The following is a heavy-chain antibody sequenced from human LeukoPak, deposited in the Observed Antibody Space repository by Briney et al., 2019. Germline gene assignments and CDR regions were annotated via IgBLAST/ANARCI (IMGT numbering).Heavy chain of an antibody. CDR1: GFTFSSYS. CDR2: ISSSSSTI. Sequence: GGSLRLSCAASGFTFSSYSLNWVRQAPGKGLEWVSYISSSSSTIYYADSVKGRFTISRDNAKNSLYLQMNSLRAEDTAVYYCAREEGGTSPDYWGQGTLVTVSS. CDR3: AREEGGTSPDY. D-gene: IGHD2-2*01. J-gene: IGHJ4*02. V-gene: IGHV3-48*01.